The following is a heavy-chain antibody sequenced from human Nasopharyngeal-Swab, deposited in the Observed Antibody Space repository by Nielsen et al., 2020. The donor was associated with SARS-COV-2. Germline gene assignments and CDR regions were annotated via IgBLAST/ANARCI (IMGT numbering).Heavy chain of an antibody. CDR1: GGSFSGYY. J-gene: IGHJ4*02. Sequence: SETLSLTCAVYGGSFSGYYWSWIRQPPGKGLEWIGYIYYSGSTNYNPSLKSRVTISVDTSKNQFSLKLSSVTAADTAVYYCARSPTWIQLWCYFDYWGQGTLVTVSS. V-gene: IGHV4-59*01. CDR2: IYYSGST. CDR3: ARSPTWIQLWCYFDY. D-gene: IGHD5-18*01.